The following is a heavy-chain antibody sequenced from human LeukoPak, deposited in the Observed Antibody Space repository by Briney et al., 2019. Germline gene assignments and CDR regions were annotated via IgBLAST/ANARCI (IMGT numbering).Heavy chain of an antibody. CDR1: GYTFTNYA. Sequence: ASVKVSCKASGYTFTNYAMHWVRQAPGHRLEWMGWINAGNGNTKYSQKFQGRVTITRDTSASTAYMELSSLRSEDTAVYYCARAELRGYYYNWFDPWGQGTLVTVSS. J-gene: IGHJ5*02. V-gene: IGHV1-3*01. CDR2: INAGNGNT. D-gene: IGHD3-22*01. CDR3: ARAELRGYYYNWFDP.